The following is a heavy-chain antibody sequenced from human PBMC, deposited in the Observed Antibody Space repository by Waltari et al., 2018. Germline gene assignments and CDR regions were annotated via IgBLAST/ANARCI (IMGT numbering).Heavy chain of an antibody. CDR2: VYGGGKT. D-gene: IGHD5-12*01. Sequence: QLQLQESGPGLVKPSGTLSLTCGVSGDSIRSTYWWSWARQAPGKGLEWIGQVYGGGKTNYNPSFASRVTVALDTYNKQFSLTVTSATAADTAVYYCARDRGRGLYLDSWGPGLLVTVSP. V-gene: IGHV4-4*02. CDR3: ARDRGRGLYLDS. CDR1: GDSIRSTYW. J-gene: IGHJ4*02.